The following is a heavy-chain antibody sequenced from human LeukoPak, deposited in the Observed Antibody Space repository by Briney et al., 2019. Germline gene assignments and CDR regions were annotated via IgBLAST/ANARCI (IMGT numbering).Heavy chain of an antibody. J-gene: IGHJ6*02. D-gene: IGHD3-10*01. CDR2: IKSKSDGGTT. Sequence: GGSLRVSCAASGFTFSNACMRWVRQAPGKGLEWVGRIKSKSDGGTTDYAAPVKGRFTISRDDSKNTLYLQMNSLKTEDTAVYYCTTGISRTLRWFGESMDVWGQGTTVTVSS. V-gene: IGHV3-15*01. CDR3: TTGISRTLRWFGESMDV. CDR1: GFTFSNAC.